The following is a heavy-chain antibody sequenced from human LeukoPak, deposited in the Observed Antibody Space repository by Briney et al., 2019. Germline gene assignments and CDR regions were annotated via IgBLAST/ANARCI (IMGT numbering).Heavy chain of an antibody. J-gene: IGHJ4*02. V-gene: IGHV4-39*01. CDR2: MFYRGST. CDR1: GVSISTSTHY. D-gene: IGHD2-15*01. CDR3: VRQGGWGGAASLIAF. Sequence: SETLSLTCAVSGVSISTSTHYWAWIRQPPGKGLEWIGSMFYRGSTYYNASLKSRVTLSVDTSTNQFSLKLSSVTASDTAVYYCVRQGGWGGAASLIAFWGQGTLVAVSS.